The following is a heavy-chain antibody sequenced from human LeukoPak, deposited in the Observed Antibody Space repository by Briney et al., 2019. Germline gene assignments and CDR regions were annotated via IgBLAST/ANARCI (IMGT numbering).Heavy chain of an antibody. CDR1: GGSISSYY. CDR2: IYYSGST. CDR3: ARVVAAALNYYFDY. Sequence: SETLSLTCTVSGGSISSYYWSWIRQPPGKGLEWIGYIYYSGSTNYNPSLKSRVTISVDTSKNQFSLKLSSVTAADTAVYYCARVVAAALNYYFDYWGQGTLVTVSS. J-gene: IGHJ4*02. V-gene: IGHV4-59*01. D-gene: IGHD6-6*01.